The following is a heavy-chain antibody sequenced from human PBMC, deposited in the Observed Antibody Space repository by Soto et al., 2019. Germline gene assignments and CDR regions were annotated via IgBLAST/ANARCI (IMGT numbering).Heavy chain of an antibody. V-gene: IGHV1-58*01. CDR2: IVVGSGNT. Sequence: QMQLVQSGPEVKKPGTSVKVSCKASTFTFTSSAVQWVRQARGQRLEWIGWIVVGSGNTKYAQNFQERVTITRDMPSGTAYLDLSSLRSEDTAVYSCATHREGPPYYFDYGARGPLPPVPS. CDR1: TFTFTSSA. CDR3: ATHREGPPYYFDY. J-gene: IGHJ4*02.